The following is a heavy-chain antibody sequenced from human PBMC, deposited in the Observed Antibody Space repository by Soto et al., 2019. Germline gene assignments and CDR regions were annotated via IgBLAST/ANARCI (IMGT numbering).Heavy chain of an antibody. CDR3: ARASGPPFSGAFDI. CDR2: INPNSGGT. J-gene: IGHJ3*02. D-gene: IGHD3-10*01. CDR1: GYTFTGYY. Sequence: ASVKVSCKASGYTFTGYYMHWVRQAPGQGLEWMGWINPNSGGTNYAQKFQGWVTMTRDTSISTAYMELSRLRSDDTAVYYCARASGPPFSGAFDIWGQGTMVTVSS. V-gene: IGHV1-2*04.